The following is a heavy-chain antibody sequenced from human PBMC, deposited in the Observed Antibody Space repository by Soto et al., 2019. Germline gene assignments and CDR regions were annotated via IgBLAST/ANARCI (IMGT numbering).Heavy chain of an antibody. V-gene: IGHV3-15*07. Sequence: EVQLVESGGGLVKPGGSLRLSCAASGFTFSNAWMNWVRQAPGKGLEWVGRINSKTDGGTTDYAARVKGRFTISRDDSKNTLYLQMNSLKTEDTAVYYCTTDHDCSSTSCYDSRGYYYYYGMDVWGQGTTVTVSS. CDR3: TTDHDCSSTSCYDSRGYYYYYGMDV. CDR1: GFTFSNAW. D-gene: IGHD2-2*01. J-gene: IGHJ6*02. CDR2: INSKTDGGTT.